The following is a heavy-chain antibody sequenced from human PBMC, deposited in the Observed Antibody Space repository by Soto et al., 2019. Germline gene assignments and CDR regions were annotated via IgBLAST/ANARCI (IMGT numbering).Heavy chain of an antibody. CDR3: AHAYGGRSLY. CDR2: IYWDDSK. D-gene: IGHD1-26*01. V-gene: IGHV2-5*02. Sequence: QITLKESGPTLVKPTQTLTLTCTFSGFSLTTDRVGVGWIRQPPGEALEWLAVIYWDDSKPYRPSLESRLTITKDTSKNQVALTMTNMDSLDTAKYYCAHAYGGRSLYWGQGTLVTVSS. CDR1: GFSLTTDRVG. J-gene: IGHJ4*02.